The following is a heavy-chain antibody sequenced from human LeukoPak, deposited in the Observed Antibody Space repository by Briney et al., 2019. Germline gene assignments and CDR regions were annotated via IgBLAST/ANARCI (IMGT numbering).Heavy chain of an antibody. CDR3: ARALSGDGYNYAFDI. J-gene: IGHJ3*02. CDR2: IYPGDSDT. D-gene: IGHD5-24*01. V-gene: IGHV5-51*01. Sequence: GESLKISCKGSGYSFTNYWIGWVRQMPGKGLEWMGIIYPGDSDTRYSPSFQGQATISADRSISTAYLQWSSLKASDTAMYYCARALSGDGYNYAFDIWGQGTMVTVSS. CDR1: GYSFTNYW.